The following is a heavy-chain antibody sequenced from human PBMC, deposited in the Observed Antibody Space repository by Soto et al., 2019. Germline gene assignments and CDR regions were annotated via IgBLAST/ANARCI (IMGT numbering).Heavy chain of an antibody. J-gene: IGHJ4*02. CDR1: GGSFSGYY. CDR2: INHSGST. CDR3: ARGVPGDCSTTRCPYYFDS. Sequence: QVQLQQWGAGLLKPSETLSLTCAVYGGSFSGYYWSWIRQPPGKGLEWIGEINHSGSTNYNPSLKSRVTISVRTSKNQFSLKLSSVTAADTPVYYCARGVPGDCSTTRCPYYFDSWGQGTLVPVSS. V-gene: IGHV4-34*01. D-gene: IGHD2-2*01.